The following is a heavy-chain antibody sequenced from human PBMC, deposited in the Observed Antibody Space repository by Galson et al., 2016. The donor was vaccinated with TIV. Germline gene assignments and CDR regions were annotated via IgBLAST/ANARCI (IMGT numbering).Heavy chain of an antibody. V-gene: IGHV1-8*02. Sequence: SVKVSCKASGYTSNTYDLNWVRQATGQGPEWMGWMNAKSGNRGYAPKFQGRLTVTRDTSRSTAYMELSSLRSDDPAVYYCASAGPSDSGDFGRYWGQGTLVTVSS. J-gene: IGHJ4*02. CDR2: MNAKSGNR. CDR3: ASAGPSDSGDFGRY. CDR1: GYTSNTYD. D-gene: IGHD4-17*01.